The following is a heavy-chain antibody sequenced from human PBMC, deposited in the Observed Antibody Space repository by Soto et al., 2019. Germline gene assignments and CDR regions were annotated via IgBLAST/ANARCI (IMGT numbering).Heavy chain of an antibody. CDR2: IYPDDSDI. D-gene: IGHD3-10*01. CDR1: GYSFAIYW. J-gene: IGHJ4*02. Sequence: PGESLKISCKGSGYSFAIYWIGWVRQMPGKGLEWMGIIYPDDSDIRYSPSFQGQATVSADKSISTAYLQWSSLKASDTAIYYCARQYGSGSFDYWGQGTLVTVSS. V-gene: IGHV5-51*01. CDR3: ARQYGSGSFDY.